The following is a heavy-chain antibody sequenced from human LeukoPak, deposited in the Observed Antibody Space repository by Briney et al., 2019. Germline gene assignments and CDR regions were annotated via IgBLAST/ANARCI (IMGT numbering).Heavy chain of an antibody. J-gene: IGHJ6*02. Sequence: GGSLRLSCAVSGFTFSGFWMTWVRQAPGKGLEWVANIKEDGSEKYYVDCVKGRFTISRDNAKNSLYLQMNSLRAEDTAVYYCGRDMDVWGQGTTVTVSS. CDR1: GFTFSGFW. CDR2: IKEDGSEK. CDR3: GRDMDV. V-gene: IGHV3-7*03.